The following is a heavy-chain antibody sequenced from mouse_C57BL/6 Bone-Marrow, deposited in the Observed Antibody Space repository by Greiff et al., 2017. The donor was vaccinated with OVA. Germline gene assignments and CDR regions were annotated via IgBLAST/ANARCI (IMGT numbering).Heavy chain of an antibody. CDR2: IDPENGDT. Sequence: VQLQQSGAELVRPGASVKLSCTASGFNITDDYMHWVKQRPEQGLEWIGWIDPENGDTEYASKFQGKATITADTSSNTAYLQLSSLTSEDTAVYYCTNYYGSSPWFAYWGQGTLVTVSA. CDR1: GFNITDDY. CDR3: TNYYGSSPWFAY. J-gene: IGHJ3*01. V-gene: IGHV14-4*01. D-gene: IGHD1-1*01.